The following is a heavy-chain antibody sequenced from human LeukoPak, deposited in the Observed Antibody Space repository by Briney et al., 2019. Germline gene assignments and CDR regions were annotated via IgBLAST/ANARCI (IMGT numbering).Heavy chain of an antibody. CDR1: GFTLSTYS. D-gene: IGHD6-13*01. J-gene: IGHJ3*02. Sequence: GGSLRLSCAASGFTLSTYSTNWVRQAPGKGLEWVSYISTGRTIYYADSVKGRFTISRDNAKNSLYLQMNSLRAEDTAVYYCARGISGWSFDAFDIWGQGTVVTVSS. V-gene: IGHV3-48*04. CDR3: ARGISGWSFDAFDI. CDR2: ISTGRTI.